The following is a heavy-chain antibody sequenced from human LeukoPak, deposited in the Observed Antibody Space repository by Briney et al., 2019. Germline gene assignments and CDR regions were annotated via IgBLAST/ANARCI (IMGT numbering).Heavy chain of an antibody. CDR2: TYYRSKWYD. J-gene: IGHJ4*02. Sequence: SQTLSLTCAISGDSVSSLNGAWNWIRQSPSRGLEWLGRTYYRSKWYDEYAESMRGRITISPDTSMNQYSLHVLSVTPEDTAVYYCARDLGNTGWYTFDYWGQGILVTVSS. D-gene: IGHD6-19*01. CDR1: GDSVSSLNGA. CDR3: ARDLGNTGWYTFDY. V-gene: IGHV6-1*01.